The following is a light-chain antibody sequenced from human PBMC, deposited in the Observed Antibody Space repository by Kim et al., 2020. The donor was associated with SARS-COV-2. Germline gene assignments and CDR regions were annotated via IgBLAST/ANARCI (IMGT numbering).Light chain of an antibody. Sequence: SPGESATLSCRASQSVSSNLAWYQQKPGQAPRLLIYGASTRATGIPARFSGSGSGTEFTLTISSLQAEDFAVYYCQQYNNWPPWTFGRGTKVDIK. CDR1: QSVSSN. CDR3: QQYNNWPPWT. J-gene: IGKJ1*01. V-gene: IGKV3-15*01. CDR2: GAS.